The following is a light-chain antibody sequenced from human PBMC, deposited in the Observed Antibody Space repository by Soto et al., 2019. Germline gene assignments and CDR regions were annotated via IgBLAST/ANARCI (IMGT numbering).Light chain of an antibody. CDR2: EVH. CDR3: SSYTSSTTLV. V-gene: IGLV2-14*01. Sequence: QSALTQPASVSGSPGQSITISCTGTSRDVGGYNYVSWYQQHPGKAPKLMIYEVHNRPSGFSNRFSGSKSGNTASLTISGLQAEDEADYYFSSYTSSTTLVFGGGTQLTVL. J-gene: IGLJ2*01. CDR1: SRDVGGYNY.